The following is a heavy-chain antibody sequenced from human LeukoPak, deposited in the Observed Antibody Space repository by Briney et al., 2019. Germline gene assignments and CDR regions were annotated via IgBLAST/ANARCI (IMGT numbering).Heavy chain of an antibody. CDR1: GYTFTSYG. Sequence: ASVKVSCKASGYTFTSYGISWVRQAPGQGLEWMGWISAYNGNTNYAQKLQGRVTMTTDTSTSTAYMELRSLRSDDTAVYYCASLPYYYDSSGYLEYWGQGTLVTVSS. V-gene: IGHV1-18*01. CDR2: ISAYNGNT. J-gene: IGHJ4*02. CDR3: ASLPYYYDSSGYLEY. D-gene: IGHD3-22*01.